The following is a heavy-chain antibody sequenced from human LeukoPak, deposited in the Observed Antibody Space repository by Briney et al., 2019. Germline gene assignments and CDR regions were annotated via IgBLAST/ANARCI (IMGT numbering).Heavy chain of an antibody. CDR1: GYTFTSYY. Sequence: ASVKVSCKASGYTFTSYYMHWVRQAPGQGLEWMGIINPSGGSTSYAQKFQGRVTITRDTSASTAYMELSSLRSEDTAVYYCARVYCSGGSCLNYYYYGMDVWGQGTTVTVSS. D-gene: IGHD2-15*01. CDR2: INPSGGST. V-gene: IGHV1-46*01. J-gene: IGHJ6*02. CDR3: ARVYCSGGSCLNYYYYGMDV.